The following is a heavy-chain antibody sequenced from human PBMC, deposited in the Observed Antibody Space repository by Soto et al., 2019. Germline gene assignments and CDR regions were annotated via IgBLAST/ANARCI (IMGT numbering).Heavy chain of an antibody. V-gene: IGHV3-11*01. J-gene: IGHJ6*03. CDR1: GFTFSDYY. D-gene: IGHD2-15*01. Sequence: QVQLVESGGGLVKPGGSLRLSCAASGFTFSDYYMSWIRQAPGKGLEWVSYISSSGSTIYYADSVKGRFTISRDNAKKSLYQKMSRRGAEATAVYYGARGGGGCCSGGSCSSSSYYYYMDVWGKGTTVTVSS. CDR2: ISSSGSTI. CDR3: ARGGGGCCSGGSCSSSSYYYYMDV.